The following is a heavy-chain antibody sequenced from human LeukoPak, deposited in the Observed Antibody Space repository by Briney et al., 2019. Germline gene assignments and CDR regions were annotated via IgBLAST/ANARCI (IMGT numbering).Heavy chain of an antibody. J-gene: IGHJ4*02. CDR3: ARDEDSSDLFDY. Sequence: PGGSLRLSCVASGFTFSSYAMHWVRQAPGKGLEWVALISYDGSNKYYADSVKGRFTISRDNAKNSLYLQMNSLRAEDTAVYYCARDEDSSDLFDYWGQGTLVTVSS. D-gene: IGHD3-22*01. CDR2: ISYDGSNK. CDR1: GFTFSSYA. V-gene: IGHV3-30-3*01.